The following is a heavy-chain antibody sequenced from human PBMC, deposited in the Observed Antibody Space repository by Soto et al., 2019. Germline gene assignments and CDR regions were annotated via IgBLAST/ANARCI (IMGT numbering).Heavy chain of an antibody. D-gene: IGHD6-13*01. V-gene: IGHV4-39*01. J-gene: IGHJ5*02. Sequence: SDTRSLTCTVTGGSIIRSSFHGGWIRQPPGKRPQWIRSNYSSGSTYYSPSLKSRVTLSVDTSKNLFSLKLSSVTAADTAVYYCARRERAAGTDWWFDPWGQG. CDR1: GGSIIRSSFH. CDR2: NYSSGST. CDR3: ARRERAAGTDWWFDP.